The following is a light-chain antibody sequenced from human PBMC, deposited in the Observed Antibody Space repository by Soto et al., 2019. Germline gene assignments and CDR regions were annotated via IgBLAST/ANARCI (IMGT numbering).Light chain of an antibody. CDR2: SNN. V-gene: IGLV1-44*01. CDR3: AAWDNSLNAWV. J-gene: IGLJ3*02. CDR1: SSNLGSNT. Sequence: QAVVTQPPSASETPGQRVTISCSGSSSNLGSNTVNWYQQLPGTAPKLLMWSNNQRPSGVPDRFSGSKSGTSASLAISGLQSEDEADYYCAAWDNSLNAWVFGGGTKLTVL.